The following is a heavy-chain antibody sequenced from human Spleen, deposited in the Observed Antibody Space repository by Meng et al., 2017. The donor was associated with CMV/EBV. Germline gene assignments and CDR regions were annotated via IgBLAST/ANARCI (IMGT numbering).Heavy chain of an antibody. J-gene: IGHJ6*02. CDR1: GYIFSGYY. V-gene: IGHV1-2*02. D-gene: IGHD3-22*01. CDR3: ARLLRYDSGGYYYWTTGYYYAMDV. CDR2: VNPDSGGT. Sequence: ASVKVSCKASGYIFSGYYIHWVRQAPGQGLEWMGWVNPDSGGTNYAQKFHGRVTMTRDTSMITVYMELSRLRSDDTAVYYCARLLRYDSGGYYYWTTGYYYAMDVWGQGTTVTVSS.